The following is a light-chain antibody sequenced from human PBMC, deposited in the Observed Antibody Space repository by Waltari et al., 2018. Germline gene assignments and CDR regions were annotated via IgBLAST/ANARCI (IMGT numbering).Light chain of an antibody. CDR2: EAT. CDR3: CSYADSNTWV. V-gene: IGLV2-23*01. CDR1: SSDFGNYNL. J-gene: IGLJ3*02. Sequence: QSALTQPASVSGSPGQSITISSTGTSSDFGNYNLVSWYQRHPGKPPKLIIYEATKRPSDISNHFSASKSGNTASLTISGLQAEDEADYFCCSYADSNTWVFGGGTRLTVL.